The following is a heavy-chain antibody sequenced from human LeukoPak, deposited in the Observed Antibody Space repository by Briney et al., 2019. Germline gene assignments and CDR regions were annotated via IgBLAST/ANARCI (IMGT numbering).Heavy chain of an antibody. CDR3: ARNHGYPFYFDY. V-gene: IGHV4-59*01. Sequence: SETLSLTCTVSGGSISTYYWSWIRQPPGKGLEGIGYVYYSGSTNYNPSLKSRVTISVDTSKSQFSLKLNSVTAADTAVYYCARNHGYPFYFDYWGQGTLVTVSS. D-gene: IGHD5-18*01. CDR2: VYYSGST. J-gene: IGHJ4*02. CDR1: GGSISTYY.